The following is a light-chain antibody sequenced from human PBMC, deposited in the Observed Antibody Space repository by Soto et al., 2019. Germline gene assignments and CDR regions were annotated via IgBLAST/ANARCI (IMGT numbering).Light chain of an antibody. V-gene: IGLV2-14*01. CDR1: SSDVGSYNY. CDR3: SSLTTSDTWV. CDR2: EVS. Sequence: QLVLTQPASVSGSPGQSITISCTGGSSDVGSYNYVSWYRQHPGKAPQLMIYEVSNRPSGVSNRFSGSKSGNTASLTISGLQAEDEADYFCSSLTTSDTWVIGGGTKLTVL. J-gene: IGLJ3*02.